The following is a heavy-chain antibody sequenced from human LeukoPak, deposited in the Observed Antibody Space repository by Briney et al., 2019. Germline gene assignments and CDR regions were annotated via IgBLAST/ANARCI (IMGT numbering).Heavy chain of an antibody. D-gene: IGHD1-20*01. CDR2: ISGSTTTT. CDR3: ARSDPHNWNDLFDY. V-gene: IGHV3-23*01. Sequence: PGGSLRLPCAASGFTFSTYSMNWVRQPPGKGLEWVSAISGSTTTTLYADSVKGRFTISRDNSKNTLFLQMNSLRAEDTAVYYCARSDPHNWNDLFDYWGQGTLVTVSS. J-gene: IGHJ4*02. CDR1: GFTFSTYS.